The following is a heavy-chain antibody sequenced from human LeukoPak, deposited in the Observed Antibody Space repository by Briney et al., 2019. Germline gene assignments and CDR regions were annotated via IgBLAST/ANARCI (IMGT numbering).Heavy chain of an antibody. V-gene: IGHV3-43*01. CDR2: INWDGFAT. Sequence: PGGSLRLSCAVSGFTFDDFAMHWVRQGPGKGLEWVSLINWDGFATSYADSVKGRFTISRDNSKNSLYLQMNSLRTEDTAFYFCAKDQRAHTYGHLDSWGQGTLVTVSS. CDR1: GFTFDDFA. CDR3: AKDQRAHTYGHLDS. D-gene: IGHD5-18*01. J-gene: IGHJ4*02.